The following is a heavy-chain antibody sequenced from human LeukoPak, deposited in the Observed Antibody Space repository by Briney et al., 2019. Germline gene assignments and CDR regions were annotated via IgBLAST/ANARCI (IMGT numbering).Heavy chain of an antibody. D-gene: IGHD2-8*02. CDR3: AKNYHTGDNFSSYFDY. J-gene: IGHJ4*02. CDR1: AFTLSSYA. CDR2: ITGRGRGGYA. Sequence: GWSLTLSSAASAFTLSSYALAWVRQARGKGVDWVSPITGRGRGGYAFYADSVKGRFTISRDNSQTTLFLQMNSLRAEDTAVYYCAKNYHTGDNFSSYFDYSGQGTLVAVSS. V-gene: IGHV3-23*01.